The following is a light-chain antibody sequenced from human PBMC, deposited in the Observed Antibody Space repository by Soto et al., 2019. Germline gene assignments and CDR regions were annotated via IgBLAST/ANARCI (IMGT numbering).Light chain of an antibody. CDR1: ESINNY. Sequence: DIQMTQSPSSLSASIGDRITITCRASESINNYLNWYRQKPGKAPELLIYAASSLQSGVPSRFSGSGSGTDFTLTISSLQPEDFATYYCQQSYSALFTFGPGTNVYIK. V-gene: IGKV1-39*01. J-gene: IGKJ3*01. CDR3: QQSYSALFT. CDR2: AAS.